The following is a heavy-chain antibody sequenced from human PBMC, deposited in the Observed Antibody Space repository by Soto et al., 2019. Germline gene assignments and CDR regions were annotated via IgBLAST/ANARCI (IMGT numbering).Heavy chain of an antibody. V-gene: IGHV4-39*01. D-gene: IGHD5-12*01. Sequence: QLQLQESGPGLVKPSETLSLTCTVSGGSISSRSHYWCWIRQSPGKHLEWIGSSYYRGSTHYNPPLKTRVTISVDTAKNQVSLKVYSVTAADTAVDDCATADGCGVATPFFEYWGQGILVTVSS. CDR3: ATADGCGVATPFFEY. CDR1: GGSISSRSHY. J-gene: IGHJ4*02. CDR2: SYYRGST.